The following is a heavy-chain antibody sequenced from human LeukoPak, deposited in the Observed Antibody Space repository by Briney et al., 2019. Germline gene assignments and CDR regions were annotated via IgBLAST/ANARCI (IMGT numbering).Heavy chain of an antibody. V-gene: IGHV1-18*01. D-gene: IGHD7-27*01. Sequence: ASVKVSCKASGYTFTSFGINWVRQVPGQGLEWMGWINSNNGNRNYAPKLQGRVTMTTDTSTSTAYMELRSLTSDDTAVYYYARDQGNWVYHWFDPWGQGTLVTVSS. CDR2: INSNNGNR. CDR3: ARDQGNWVYHWFDP. J-gene: IGHJ5*02. CDR1: GYTFTSFG.